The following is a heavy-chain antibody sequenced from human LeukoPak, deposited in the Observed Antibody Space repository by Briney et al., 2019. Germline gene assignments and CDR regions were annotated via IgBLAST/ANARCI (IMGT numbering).Heavy chain of an antibody. J-gene: IGHJ4*02. CDR3: ARFLDY. Sequence: GGSLRLSCAASGFTFSSYTMNWVRQAPGKGLEWVSYISSSTIHYADSVKGRFTISRDNAKKSLYLQMNSLRDEDTAVYYCARFLDYWGQGTLVTVSS. CDR1: GFTFSSYT. V-gene: IGHV3-48*02. CDR2: ISSSTI.